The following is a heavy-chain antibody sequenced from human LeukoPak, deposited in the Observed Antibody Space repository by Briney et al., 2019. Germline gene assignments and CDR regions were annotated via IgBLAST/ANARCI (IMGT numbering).Heavy chain of an antibody. CDR3: AKGGGIVLMVYAIGDY. CDR1: GFTFSSYV. CDR2: ISGSGGST. D-gene: IGHD2-8*01. J-gene: IGHJ4*02. V-gene: IGHV3-23*01. Sequence: GGSLRLSCAASGFTFSSYVVSWVRQAPGKGLEWVSAISGSGGSTYYADSVKGRFTISRDNSKSTLYLQMNSLRAEDTAVYYCAKGGGIVLMVYAIGDYWGQGTLVTVSS.